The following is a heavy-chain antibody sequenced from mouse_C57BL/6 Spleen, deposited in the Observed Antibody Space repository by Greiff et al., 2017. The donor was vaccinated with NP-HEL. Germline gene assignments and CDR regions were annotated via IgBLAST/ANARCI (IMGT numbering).Heavy chain of an antibody. V-gene: IGHV10-1*01. Sequence: EVKLMESGGGLVQPKGSLKLSCAASGFSFNTYAMNWVRQAPGKGLEWVARIRSKSNNYATYYADSVKDRFTISRDDSESVLYLQMNNLKTEDTAMYYCVRHGNWGYWGQGTTLTVSS. CDR1: GFSFNTYA. CDR3: VRHGNWGY. J-gene: IGHJ2*01. CDR2: IRSKSNNYAT. D-gene: IGHD2-1*01.